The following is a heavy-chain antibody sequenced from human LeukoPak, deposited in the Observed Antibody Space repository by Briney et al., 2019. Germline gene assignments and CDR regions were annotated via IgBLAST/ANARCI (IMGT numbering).Heavy chain of an antibody. CDR1: GGSISSGSYH. V-gene: IGHV4-61*02. CDR3: ARGSAAAIMSWFDP. J-gene: IGHJ5*02. Sequence: SETLSLTCTVSGGSISSGSYHWSWIRQPAGKGPEWIGRIYAHGSTNYNPSLKSRVTISVDTSKNQFSLNLSSVTAADTAVYYCARGSAAAIMSWFDPWGQGSRVTVSS. D-gene: IGHD2-2*01. CDR2: IYAHGST.